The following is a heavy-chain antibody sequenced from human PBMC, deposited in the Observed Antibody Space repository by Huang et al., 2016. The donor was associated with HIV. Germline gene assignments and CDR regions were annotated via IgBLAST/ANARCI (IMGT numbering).Heavy chain of an antibody. Sequence: QVQLEQWGARLLKPSETLSLTCAVYGESLSDFFWSWIRQPPGKGLEWIGEINQSGRTNYNPSLKSRVTSAVDTSKKQFLLKLKSVTAADTSMYYCARGRGSSWSLFDTWGQGSLVTVFS. CDR2: INQSGRT. J-gene: IGHJ4*02. CDR1: GESLSDFF. CDR3: ARGRGSSWSLFDT. V-gene: IGHV4-34*02. D-gene: IGHD6-13*01.